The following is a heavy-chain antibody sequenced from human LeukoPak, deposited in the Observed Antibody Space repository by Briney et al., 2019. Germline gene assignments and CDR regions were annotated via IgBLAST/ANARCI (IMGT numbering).Heavy chain of an antibody. J-gene: IGHJ4*02. CDR1: GGTFSSYA. CDR3: AKTPSIAVAVSPSFDY. D-gene: IGHD6-19*01. CDR2: IIPIFGTA. Sequence: ASVKVSCKAFGGTFSSYAISWVRQAPGQGLEWMGGIIPIFGTANYARKFQDRVTITADKSTSTAYMELSSLRSEDTAMYYCAKTPSIAVAVSPSFDYWGQGTLVTVSS. V-gene: IGHV1-69*06.